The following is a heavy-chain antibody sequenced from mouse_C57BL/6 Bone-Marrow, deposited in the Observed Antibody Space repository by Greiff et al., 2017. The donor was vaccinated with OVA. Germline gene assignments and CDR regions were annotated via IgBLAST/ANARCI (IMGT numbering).Heavy chain of an antibody. CDR1: GFNIKDYY. CDR2: IDPEDGET. D-gene: IGHD1-1*02. Sequence: EVQLVESGAELVKPGASVKLSCTASGFNIKDYYMHWVKQRTEQGLEWIGRIDPEDGETQYAPKFQGKATITADTSSNTAYLQLISLTSEDTAVYYCASLWPWYFDVWGTGTTVTVSS. J-gene: IGHJ1*03. V-gene: IGHV14-2*01. CDR3: ASLWPWYFDV.